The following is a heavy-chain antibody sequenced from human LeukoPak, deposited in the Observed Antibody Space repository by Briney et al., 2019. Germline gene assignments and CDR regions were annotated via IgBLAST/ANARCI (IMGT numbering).Heavy chain of an antibody. Sequence: SETLSLTCTVSGGSISSYYWSWIRQPPGKGLEWIGYIYYSGSTNYNPSLKSRVTISVDTSKNQFSLKLSSVIAADTAVYYCARGGGSGSYYNPFDYWGQGTLVTVSS. V-gene: IGHV4-59*01. CDR1: GGSISSYY. J-gene: IGHJ4*02. CDR2: IYYSGST. D-gene: IGHD3-10*01. CDR3: ARGGGSGSYYNPFDY.